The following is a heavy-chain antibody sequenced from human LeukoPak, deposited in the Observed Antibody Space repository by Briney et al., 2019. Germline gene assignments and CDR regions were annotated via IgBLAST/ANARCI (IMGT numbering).Heavy chain of an antibody. D-gene: IGHD1-26*01. V-gene: IGHV4-59*08. J-gene: IGHJ3*02. CDR2: ISFIGSA. CDR1: GGSISSYY. CDR3: ARRSSELDALDI. Sequence: SETLSLTCTVSGGSISSYYCSWIRQPPRKGLWWVLYISFIGSATSNPSLTSRVTISVDTSKNQFSLKLSSVTAADTAVYYCARRSSELDALDIWGQGTMVTVSS.